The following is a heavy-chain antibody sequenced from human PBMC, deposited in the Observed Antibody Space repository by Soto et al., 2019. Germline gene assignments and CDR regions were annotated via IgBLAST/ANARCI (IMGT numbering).Heavy chain of an antibody. CDR2: IYHSGST. Sequence: QLQLQESGSGLVKPSQTLSLTCAVSGGSISSGGYSWSWIRQPPGKGLEWIGYIYHSGSTYYNPSLKSRVTISVDRSKNQFSLKLSSVTAADTAVYYCARVCYDFWSGEYWYFDLWGRGTLVTVSS. D-gene: IGHD3-3*01. CDR1: GGSISSGGYS. CDR3: ARVCYDFWSGEYWYFDL. V-gene: IGHV4-30-2*01. J-gene: IGHJ2*01.